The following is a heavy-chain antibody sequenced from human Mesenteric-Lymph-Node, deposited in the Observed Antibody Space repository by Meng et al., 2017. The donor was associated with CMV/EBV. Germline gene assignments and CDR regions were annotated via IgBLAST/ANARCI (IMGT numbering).Heavy chain of an antibody. D-gene: IGHD3-16*01. CDR2: ISGSGTYT. V-gene: IGHV3-23*01. CDR3: AKGAPTVLDYFDF. CDR1: GFIFGNYA. J-gene: IGHJ4*02. Sequence: GESLKISCAASGFIFGNYAMSWVRQAPGKGLEWVSRISGSGTYTYTADSVQGRFTISRDNSKNTLYLQMSSLRAEGTAIYYCAKGAPTVLDYFDFWGQGTLVTVSS.